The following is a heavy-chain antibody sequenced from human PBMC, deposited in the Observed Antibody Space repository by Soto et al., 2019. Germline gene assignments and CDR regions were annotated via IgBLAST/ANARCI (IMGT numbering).Heavy chain of an antibody. Sequence: PSETLSLTCTVSGGSISSGGYYWSWIRQHPGKGLEWIGFIYYSGSTYYNTSLKSRVTISVDTSKSQFSLNLSFVTAADTAVYYCATMGTPATGLYFFDYWGQGSLVTVSS. V-gene: IGHV4-30-4*08. CDR2: IYYSGST. J-gene: IGHJ4*02. CDR1: GGSISSGGYY. D-gene: IGHD2-15*01. CDR3: ATMGTPATGLYFFDY.